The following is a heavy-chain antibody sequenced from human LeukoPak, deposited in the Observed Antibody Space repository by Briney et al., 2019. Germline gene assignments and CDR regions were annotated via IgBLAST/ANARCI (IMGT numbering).Heavy chain of an antibody. CDR2: ISSGSTYI. D-gene: IGHD6-13*01. CDR1: GFTFSSYS. V-gene: IGHV3-21*01. J-gene: IGHJ4*02. Sequence: GGSLRLSCAASGFTFSSYSMNWVRQAPGKGLEWVSSISSGSTYIYYADSMKGRLTISRDNAKKSLYLQMNSLRVEDTAVYYCARTAAAGRGFDSWGQGTLVTVSS. CDR3: ARTAAAGRGFDS.